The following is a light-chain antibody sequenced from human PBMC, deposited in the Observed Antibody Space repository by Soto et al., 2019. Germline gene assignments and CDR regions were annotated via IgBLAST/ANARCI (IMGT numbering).Light chain of an antibody. J-gene: IGLJ1*01. CDR2: STN. Sequence: QTVVTQEPSFSVSPGGTVTLTCVLSSGSVSTSYYPSWYQQTPGQAPRTLIYSTNTRSPGVPDRFSGSILGNKAALTITGAQAEDESDYYCLLYMNYGVSVFGTGTKLTVL. V-gene: IGLV8-61*01. CDR1: SGSVSTSYY. CDR3: LLYMNYGVSV.